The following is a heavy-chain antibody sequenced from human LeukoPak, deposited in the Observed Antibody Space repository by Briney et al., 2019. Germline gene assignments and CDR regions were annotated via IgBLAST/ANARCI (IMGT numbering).Heavy chain of an antibody. CDR3: ARADSPKLFDY. D-gene: IGHD3-22*01. CDR1: GFTVSSNY. V-gene: IGHV3-53*01. CDR2: IYSGGST. J-gene: IGHJ4*02. Sequence: GGSLRLSCAASGFTVSSNYMSWVRQAPGKGLEWVSVIYSGGSTYYADSVKGRFTISRDNSKNTLYLQMNSLRAEDTAVYYCARADSPKLFDYWGQGTLVTVSS.